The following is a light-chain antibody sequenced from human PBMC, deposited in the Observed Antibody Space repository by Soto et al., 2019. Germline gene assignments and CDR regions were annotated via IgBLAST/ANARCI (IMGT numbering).Light chain of an antibody. CDR1: NSDIGGYNF. J-gene: IGLJ2*01. V-gene: IGLV2-14*03. CDR3: SSYTSTNTVV. Sequence: QSALTQPASVSGSPGQSITISCTGTNSDIGGYNFVSWYQRHPGKAPKLMFYDVTNRPSGVSNRFSGSKSGKTASLTISGLQAEDEAVYYCSSYTSTNTVVFGGGTKLTVL. CDR2: DVT.